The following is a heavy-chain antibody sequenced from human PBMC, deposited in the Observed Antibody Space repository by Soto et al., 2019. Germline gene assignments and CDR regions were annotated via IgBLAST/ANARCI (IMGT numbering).Heavy chain of an antibody. CDR2: IWYDGSNK. CDR3: ARVGEEYYYDSSGYLDY. V-gene: IGHV3-33*01. D-gene: IGHD3-22*01. CDR1: GFTFSSYG. J-gene: IGHJ4*02. Sequence: QVQLVESGEGVVQPGRSLRLSCAASGFTFSSYGMHWVRQAPGKGLEWVAVIWYDGSNKYYADSVKGRFTISRDNSKNTLYLQMNSLRAEDTAVYYCARVGEEYYYDSSGYLDYWGQGTLVTVSS.